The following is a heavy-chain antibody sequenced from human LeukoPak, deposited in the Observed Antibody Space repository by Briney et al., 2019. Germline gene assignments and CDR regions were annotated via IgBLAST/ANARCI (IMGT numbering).Heavy chain of an antibody. V-gene: IGHV3-30*03. Sequence: GGSLRLSCAASGFTFSIYAMNWVRQAPGQGLEWVTVISSDGSNEYYADSVKGRFTISRDNSKNTLYLQMNSLRTEDTAVYYCATDRASKGEQWLGYLSFWGQGTLVAVSS. CDR3: ATDRASKGEQWLGYLSF. CDR2: ISSDGSNE. D-gene: IGHD6-19*01. J-gene: IGHJ4*02. CDR1: GFTFSIYA.